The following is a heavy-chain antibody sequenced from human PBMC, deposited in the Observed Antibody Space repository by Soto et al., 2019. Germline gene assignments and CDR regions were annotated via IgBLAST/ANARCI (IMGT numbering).Heavy chain of an antibody. CDR1: GGSISSSGYY. CDR2: IYNSGST. J-gene: IGHJ4*02. D-gene: IGHD5-18*01. Sequence: SETLSLTCTVSGGSISSSGYYWGWIRQPPGKGLEWIGSIYNSGSTYYNPSLKSRLTISVDTSKSQFSLELSSVTAADTAVYYFAIRCGYSYGLVVYWCQGILVTVSS. V-gene: IGHV4-39*01. CDR3: AIRCGYSYGLVVY.